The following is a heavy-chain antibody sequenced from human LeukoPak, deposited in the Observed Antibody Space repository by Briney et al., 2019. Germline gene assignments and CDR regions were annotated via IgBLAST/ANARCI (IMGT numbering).Heavy chain of an antibody. V-gene: IGHV3-30*18. CDR3: AKGGWLEY. CDR1: GFTFSDYD. D-gene: IGHD6-19*01. Sequence: GGSLRLSCAASGFTFSDYDMHWVRQAPGKGLEWVAVISYDGSNKYYADSVKGRFTISRDNSKNTLYLQMNSLRAEDTAVYYCAKGGWLEYWGQGTLVTVSS. CDR2: ISYDGSNK. J-gene: IGHJ4*02.